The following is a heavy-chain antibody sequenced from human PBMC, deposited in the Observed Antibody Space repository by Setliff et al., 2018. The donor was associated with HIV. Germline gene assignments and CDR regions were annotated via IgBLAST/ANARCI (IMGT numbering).Heavy chain of an antibody. D-gene: IGHD6-6*01. CDR1: GGSINNYC. V-gene: IGHV4-4*09. CDR3: ARVSYTGSSYIEY. CDR2: IFFTGTT. Sequence: SETLSLTCTVSGGSINNYCCSWIRPPPGKGLEWIGFIFFTGTTNYNPSLKSRVTISVDKSKNRFSLKVSSVTAADTAVYYCARVSYTGSSYIEYWGQGTLVTVLL. J-gene: IGHJ4*02.